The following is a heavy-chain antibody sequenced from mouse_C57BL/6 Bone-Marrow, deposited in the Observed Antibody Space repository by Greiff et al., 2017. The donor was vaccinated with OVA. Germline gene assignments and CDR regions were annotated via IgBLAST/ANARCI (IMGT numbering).Heavy chain of an antibody. CDR3: ARGVGRRYFDY. CDR2: ISYDGSN. CDR1: GYSITSGYY. J-gene: IGHJ2*01. Sequence: EVKLMESGPGLEKPSQSLSLTCSVTGYSITSGYYWNWIRQFPGNKLEWMGYISYDGSNNYNPSLKNRISITRDTSKNQFFLKLNSVTTEDTATYYCARGVGRRYFDYWGQGTTLTVSS. V-gene: IGHV3-6*01. D-gene: IGHD4-1*01.